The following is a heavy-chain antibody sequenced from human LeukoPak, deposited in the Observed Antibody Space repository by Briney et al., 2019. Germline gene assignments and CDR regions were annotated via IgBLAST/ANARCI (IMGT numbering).Heavy chain of an antibody. CDR2: IYYSGST. J-gene: IGHJ4*02. CDR1: GASISNYY. Sequence: PSETLSLTCTVSGASISNYYWSWLRRPPGKGLEWIGYIYYSGSTIYNPSLKSRVAITVDTSKNQFSLKLNSVTAADTAVYYCASHDYGDFGANFDYWGQGILVTVSS. V-gene: IGHV4-59*01. D-gene: IGHD4-17*01. CDR3: ASHDYGDFGANFDY.